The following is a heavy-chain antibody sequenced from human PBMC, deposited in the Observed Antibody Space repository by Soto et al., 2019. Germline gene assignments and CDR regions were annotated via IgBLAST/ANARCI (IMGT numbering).Heavy chain of an antibody. CDR2: ISSDGRNK. CDR1: GFAFYYYN. J-gene: IGHJ5*02. CDR3: VREGYSSDWYIKWFDP. Sequence: GGSLRLSCAASGFAFYYYNMNWVRQAPGRGLEWVAVISSDGRNKNYADSVKGRFTISRENSKNTMHLEMDSLQPGDTAIYYCVREGYSSDWYIKWFDPWGQGTQVTVSS. D-gene: IGHD6-19*01. V-gene: IGHV3-30*03.